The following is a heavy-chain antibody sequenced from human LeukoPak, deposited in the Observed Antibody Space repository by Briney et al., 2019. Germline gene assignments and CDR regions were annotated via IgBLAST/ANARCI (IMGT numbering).Heavy chain of an antibody. J-gene: IGHJ6*02. CDR2: ISAYNGNT. V-gene: IGHV1-18*01. D-gene: IGHD3-3*01. CDR1: GYTFTSYG. CDR3: AREGFLEWLLFSRGYYGMDV. Sequence: GASVKVSCKASGYTFTSYGISWVRQAPGQGLEWTGWISAYNGNTNYAQKLQGRVTMTTDTSTSTAYMELRSLRSDDTAVYYCAREGFLEWLLFSRGYYGMDVWGQGTTVTVSS.